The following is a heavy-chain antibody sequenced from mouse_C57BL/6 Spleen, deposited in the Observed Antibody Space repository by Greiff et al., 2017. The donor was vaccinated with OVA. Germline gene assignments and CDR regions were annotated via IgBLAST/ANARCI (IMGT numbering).Heavy chain of an antibody. V-gene: IGHV1-4*01. CDR1: GYTFTSYT. J-gene: IGHJ4*01. CDR2: INPSSGYN. CDR3: ERYDDGTYAMDY. D-gene: IGHD1-2*01. Sequence: QVQLQQSGAELARPGASVKMSCKASGYTFTSYTMHWVKQRPGQGLEWIGYINPSSGYNKYNQKFKDKATLTADKSYSTAYMQLSSLTSEYSAVYSCERYDDGTYAMDYWGQGTSVTGSS.